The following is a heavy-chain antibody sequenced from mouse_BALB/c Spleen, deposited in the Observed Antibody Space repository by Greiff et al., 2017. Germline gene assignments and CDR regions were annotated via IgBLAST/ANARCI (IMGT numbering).Heavy chain of an antibody. CDR1: GFSLTSYG. CDR3: ARMRSPAY. CDR2: IWSGGST. J-gene: IGHJ3*01. Sequence: VMLVESGPGLVQPSQSLSITCTVSGFSLTSYGVHWVRQSPGKGLEWLGVIWSGGSTDYNAAFISRLSISKDNSKSQVFFKMNSLQANDTAIYYCARMRSPAYWGQGTLVTVSA. V-gene: IGHV2-2*02. D-gene: IGHD1-3*01.